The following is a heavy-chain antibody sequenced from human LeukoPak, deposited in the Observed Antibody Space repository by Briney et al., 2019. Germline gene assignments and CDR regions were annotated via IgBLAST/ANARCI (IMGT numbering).Heavy chain of an antibody. D-gene: IGHD5-18*01. V-gene: IGHV3-7*01. CDR3: ARDARRTGASGYSYGYSY. CDR1: GFTFSSYA. Sequence: PGGSLRLSCAASGFTFSSYAMHWVRQAPGKGLEWVANIKQDGSEKYYVDSVKGRFTISRDNAKNSLYLQMNSLRAEDTAVYYCARDARRTGASGYSYGYSYWGQGTLVTVSS. CDR2: IKQDGSEK. J-gene: IGHJ4*02.